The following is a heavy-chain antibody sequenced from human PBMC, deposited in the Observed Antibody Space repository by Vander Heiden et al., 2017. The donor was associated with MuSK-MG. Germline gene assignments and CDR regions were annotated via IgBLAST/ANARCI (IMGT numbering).Heavy chain of an antibody. D-gene: IGHD2-15*01. J-gene: IGHJ4*02. CDR1: GGSISSYY. Sequence: QVQLQESGPGLVKPSETLSLTCTVSGGSISSYYWSWIRQPPGKGLEWIGYIYYSGSTNYNPSLKSRVTISVDTSKNQFSLKLSSVTAADTAVYYCARLCSGGSCYSGFDYWGQGTLVTVSS. CDR2: IYYSGST. V-gene: IGHV4-59*08. CDR3: ARLCSGGSCYSGFDY.